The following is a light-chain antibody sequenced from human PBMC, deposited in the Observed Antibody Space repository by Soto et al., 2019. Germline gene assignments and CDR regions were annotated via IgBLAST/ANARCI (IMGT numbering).Light chain of an antibody. V-gene: IGKV3-15*01. CDR3: QQYYNWQRT. J-gene: IGKJ5*01. Sequence: EIVMTQSPATLSVSPGERATLSCRASQSVSSNLAWYQKKPGQAPRLLFYSASTRATGLPARFSGSGSGTEITLTINSLQAEDFGVYYCQQYYNWQRTFGQGTRREIQ. CDR2: SAS. CDR1: QSVSSN.